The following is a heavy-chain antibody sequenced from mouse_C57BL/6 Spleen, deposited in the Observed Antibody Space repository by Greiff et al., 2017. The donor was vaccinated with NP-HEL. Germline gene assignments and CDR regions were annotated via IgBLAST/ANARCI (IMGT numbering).Heavy chain of an antibody. CDR1: GYTFTSYW. D-gene: IGHD4-1*02. CDR2: IYPGSGST. Sequence: QVQLQQPGAELVKPGASVKMSCKASGYTFTSYWITWVKQRPGQGLEWIGDIYPGSGSTNYNEKFKSKATLTVDTSSSTAYMQLSSLTSEDSAVYYCAIAWNWQLGPFDYWGQGTTLTVSS. V-gene: IGHV1-55*01. J-gene: IGHJ2*01. CDR3: AIAWNWQLGPFDY.